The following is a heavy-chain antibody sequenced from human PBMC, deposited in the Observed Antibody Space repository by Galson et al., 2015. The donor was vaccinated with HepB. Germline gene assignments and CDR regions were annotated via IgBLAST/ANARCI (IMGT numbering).Heavy chain of an antibody. V-gene: IGHV4-39*07. CDR1: GGSISSSSHF. D-gene: IGHD2-8*02. J-gene: IGHJ4*02. Sequence: TLSLTCSVSGGSISSSSHFWGWIRQPPGRGLEWIGIIFYSGRTYYSPSLKSRVTISEDTSKNQFSLKLSSVTAADTAVYFCARGLAYCTASACGNHFDFWGQGTLVTVSS. CDR3: ARGLAYCTASACGNHFDF. CDR2: IFYSGRT.